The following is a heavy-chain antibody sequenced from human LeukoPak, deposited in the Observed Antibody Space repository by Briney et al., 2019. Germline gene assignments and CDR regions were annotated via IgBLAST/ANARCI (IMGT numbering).Heavy chain of an antibody. J-gene: IGHJ6*04. CDR2: TYYRSKWYN. Sequence: SHPLSLTCAISGDSVSSNSAAGNWIRQSPSRGLECLVGTYYRSKWYNDYAVSVKSPITINPDTSKNHFSLQLNSVTPEDTAVYSCARLLTMVRGPYVSSSYGMDVWGKGTTVTVSS. CDR1: GDSVSSNSAA. V-gene: IGHV6-1*01. D-gene: IGHD3-10*01. CDR3: ARLLTMVRGPYVSSSYGMDV.